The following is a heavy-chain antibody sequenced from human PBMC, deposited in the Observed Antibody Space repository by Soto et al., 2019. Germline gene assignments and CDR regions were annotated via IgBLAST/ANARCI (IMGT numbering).Heavy chain of an antibody. J-gene: IGHJ4*02. D-gene: IGHD1-7*01. CDR3: ARVKGGTTRRAFDS. V-gene: IGHV4-31*03. CDR2: IYDNGGA. Sequence: SETLSLTFTVSGDSISSGGYYWSWIRQHPGKGLEWIGYIYDNGGAYYSPSLRGRVVISVDRSENQFSLRLNSVTAADTAVYYCARVKGGTTRRAFDSWGQGTLVTVSS. CDR1: GDSISSGGYY.